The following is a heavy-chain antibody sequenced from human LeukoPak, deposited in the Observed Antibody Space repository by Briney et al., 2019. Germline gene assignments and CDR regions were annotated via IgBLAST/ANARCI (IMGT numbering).Heavy chain of an antibody. V-gene: IGHV1-2*02. J-gene: IGHJ5*02. CDR1: GYTFTGYY. CDR2: INPNSGGT. Sequence: GESLKISCKGSGYTFTGYYMHWVRQAPGQGLEWMGWINPNSGGTNYAQKFQGRVTMTRDTSISTAYMELSRLRSDDTAVYYCARGPLIAAAGTWFDPWGQGTLVTVSS. CDR3: ARGPLIAAAGTWFDP. D-gene: IGHD6-13*01.